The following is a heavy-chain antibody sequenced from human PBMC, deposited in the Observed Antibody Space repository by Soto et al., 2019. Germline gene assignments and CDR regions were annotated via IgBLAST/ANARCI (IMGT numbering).Heavy chain of an antibody. Sequence: LRLSCSASGFTFSSYAMHWVRQAPGEGLEWVAVISYDGGNKYYADSVKGRFTISRDNSKNTLYLQMNSLRAEDTAVYYCARVLVRGVIRAPGYYGMDVWGKGTTVTVPS. D-gene: IGHD3-10*01. V-gene: IGHV3-30-3*01. CDR2: ISYDGGNK. CDR1: GFTFSSYA. CDR3: ARVLVRGVIRAPGYYGMDV. J-gene: IGHJ6*04.